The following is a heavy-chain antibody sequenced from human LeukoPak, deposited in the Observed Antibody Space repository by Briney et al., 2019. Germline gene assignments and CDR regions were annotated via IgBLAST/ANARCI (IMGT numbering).Heavy chain of an antibody. V-gene: IGHV3-30-3*01. J-gene: IGHJ4*02. CDR2: ISYDGSNK. CDR3: ARDGAEYDILTGYSFDY. D-gene: IGHD3-9*01. Sequence: PGGSLRLSCAASGFTFSSYAMHWVRQAPGKGLEWVAVISYDGSNKYYADSVKGRFTISRDNSKNTLYLQMNSLRAEDTAVYYCARDGAEYDILTGYSFDYWGQGTLVTVSS. CDR1: GFTFSSYA.